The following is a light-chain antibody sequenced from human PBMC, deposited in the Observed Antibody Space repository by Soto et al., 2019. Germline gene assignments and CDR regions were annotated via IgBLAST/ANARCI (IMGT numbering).Light chain of an antibody. CDR1: QSVSTY. CDR3: HQRDSWPLT. CDR2: DTS. Sequence: EIVLTQSPATLSLSPGERATLSCRASQSVSTYLAWYQQKPGQPPRLLIYDTSNRATGIPARFAGSGSGTDFTLTISSLEPEDFAVYYCHQRDSWPLTFGGGTTGDIK. J-gene: IGKJ4*01. V-gene: IGKV3-11*01.